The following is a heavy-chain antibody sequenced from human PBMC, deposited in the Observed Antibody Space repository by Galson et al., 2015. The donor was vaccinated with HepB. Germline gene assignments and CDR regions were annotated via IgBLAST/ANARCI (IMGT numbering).Heavy chain of an antibody. J-gene: IGHJ4*02. CDR3: ARVRANYYDSSGYYYFDY. CDR1: GFTFSDYY. CDR2: ISSSSSYT. V-gene: IGHV3-11*06. D-gene: IGHD3-22*01. Sequence: SLRLSCAASGFTFSDYYMSWIRQAPGKGLEWVSYISSSSSYTDYADSVKGRFTISRDNAKNSLYLQMNSLRAEDTAVYYCARVRANYYDSSGYYYFDYWGQGTLVTVSS.